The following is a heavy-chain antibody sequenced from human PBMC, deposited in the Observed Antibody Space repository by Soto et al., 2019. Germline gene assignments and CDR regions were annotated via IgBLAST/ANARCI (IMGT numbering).Heavy chain of an antibody. CDR1: GYTFTSYA. Sequence: ASVKVSCKASGYTFTSYAMHWVRQAPGQRLEWMGWINAGNGNTKYSQKFQGRVTMTRNTSISTAYMELSSLRSDDTAVYYCARGDDYGTYWGQGTLVTVSS. CDR2: INAGNGNT. D-gene: IGHD4-17*01. J-gene: IGHJ4*02. V-gene: IGHV1-3*01. CDR3: ARGDDYGTY.